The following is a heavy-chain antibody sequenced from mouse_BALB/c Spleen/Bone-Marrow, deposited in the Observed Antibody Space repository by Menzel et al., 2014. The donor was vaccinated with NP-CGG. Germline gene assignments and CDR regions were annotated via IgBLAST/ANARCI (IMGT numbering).Heavy chain of an antibody. V-gene: IGHV4-1*02. CDR1: GFDFSRYW. CDR2: INPDSSTI. CDR3: ARQGYYGYSDY. D-gene: IGHD1-2*01. Sequence: EVQLVESGGGLVQPGGSLELSCAASGFDFSRYWMSWVRQAPGKGLEWIGEINPDSSTINYTPSLKDKFIISRDNAKNTLYLQMRKVRSEDTALYYCARQGYYGYSDYWGQGTTLTVSS. J-gene: IGHJ2*01.